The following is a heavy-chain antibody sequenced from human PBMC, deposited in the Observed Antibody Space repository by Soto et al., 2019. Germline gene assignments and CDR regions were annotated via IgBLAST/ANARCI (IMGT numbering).Heavy chain of an antibody. CDR1: GFTFSSYA. V-gene: IGHV3-23*01. J-gene: IGHJ4*02. CDR3: AKPPDYNWNDY. CDR2: VSGSGGST. Sequence: EVQLLESGGGLVQPGGSLRLSCAASGFTFSSYAMSWVRQAPGKGLEWISAVSGSGGSTYYADSVKGRFTISRDNSKYTVYLQMNNLRAEDTAVYYCAKPPDYNWNDYWGQGTLVTVSS. D-gene: IGHD1-20*01.